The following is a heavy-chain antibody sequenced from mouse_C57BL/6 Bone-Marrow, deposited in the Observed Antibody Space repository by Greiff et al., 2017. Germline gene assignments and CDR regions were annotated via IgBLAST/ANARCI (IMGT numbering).Heavy chain of an antibody. CDR2: IDPSDSYT. V-gene: IGHV1-69*01. CDR1: GYTFTSYW. CDR3: ARRGIYYYGSSYEKSDY. Sequence: VQLQQPGAELVMPGASVKLSCKASGYTFTSYWMHWVKQRPGQGLEWIGEIDPSDSYTNYNQKFKGKSTLPVDKSSSTAYMQLSSLTSEDSAVYYCARRGIYYYGSSYEKSDYWGQGTTLTVSS. J-gene: IGHJ2*01. D-gene: IGHD1-1*01.